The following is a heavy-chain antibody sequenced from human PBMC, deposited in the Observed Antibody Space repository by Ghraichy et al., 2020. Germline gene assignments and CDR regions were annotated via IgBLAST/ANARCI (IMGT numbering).Heavy chain of an antibody. CDR2: LTGSSITI. V-gene: IGHV3-48*02. CDR3: ARDNPNSGFEFHYSLDV. Sequence: GGSLRLSCEGSGFSFSDYSMIWVRLTPRKALEWVSYLTGSSITIFYTDSVKGRFTISRDNAKNSLYLQMNSLRDEDTAVYYCARDNPNSGFEFHYSLDVWGQGTTVTVSS. CDR1: GFSFSDYS. D-gene: IGHD5-12*01. J-gene: IGHJ6*02.